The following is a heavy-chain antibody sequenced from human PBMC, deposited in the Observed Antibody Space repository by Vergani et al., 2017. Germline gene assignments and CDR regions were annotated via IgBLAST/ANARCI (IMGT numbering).Heavy chain of an antibody. V-gene: IGHV1-46*01. CDR3: ARDSPPDCSGGSCSPVTIRMDV. CDR2: INPSGGST. CDR1: GYTFTSYY. Sequence: QVQLVQSGAEVKKPGASVKVSCKASGYTFTSYYMHWVRQAPGQGLEWMGIINPSGGSTSYAQKIQGRVTMTRDTSTSTVYMELSSLRSEDTAVYYCARDSPPDCSGGSCSPVTIRMDVWGQGTTVTVSS. J-gene: IGHJ6*02. D-gene: IGHD2-15*01.